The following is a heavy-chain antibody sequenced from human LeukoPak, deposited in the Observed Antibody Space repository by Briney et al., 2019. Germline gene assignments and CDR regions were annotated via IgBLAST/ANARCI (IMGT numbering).Heavy chain of an antibody. CDR2: FAPEDGET. J-gene: IGHJ4*02. V-gene: IGHV1-24*01. CDR1: VYTLTELS. D-gene: IGHD3-16*02. CDR3: ATSNPYVWGSYRLDY. Sequence: ASVNVSCKVSVYTLTELSMHWVRQAPGKGLEWMGGFAPEDGETIYAQKFQGRVTMTEDTSTDTAYMELSSLRSEDTAVYYCATSNPYVWGSYRLDYWGQGTLVTVSS.